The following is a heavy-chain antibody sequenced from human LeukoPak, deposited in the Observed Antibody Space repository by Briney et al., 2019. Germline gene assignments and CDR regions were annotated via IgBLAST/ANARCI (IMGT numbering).Heavy chain of an antibody. J-gene: IGHJ4*02. CDR2: ISTSSSYT. V-gene: IGHV3-11*03. CDR3: ARGYSTVDY. D-gene: IGHD1-26*01. CDR1: GFTFSDYY. Sequence: KPGGSLRLSCAASGFTFSDYYMSWIRQAPGKGLEWVSYISTSSSYTNYADSVKGRLTISRANAENSLYLQMNSLRAEDTAVYYCARGYSTVDYWGQGTLVTVSS.